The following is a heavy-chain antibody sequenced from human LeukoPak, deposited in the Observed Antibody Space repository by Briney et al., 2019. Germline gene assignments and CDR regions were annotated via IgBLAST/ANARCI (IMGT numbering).Heavy chain of an antibody. CDR2: ISGSGTST. D-gene: IGHD3-22*01. CDR1: GFTFSNYA. V-gene: IGHV3-23*01. Sequence: GGSLRLSCAASGFTFSNYAMSWVRQAPGKGLEWVSGISGSGTSTYYADSVKGRFTISRDNSKNTLYLQMNSLRAEDTAVYYCASRNYYDSSSYYYYYFDYWGQGILVTVSS. J-gene: IGHJ4*02. CDR3: ASRNYYDSSSYYYYYFDY.